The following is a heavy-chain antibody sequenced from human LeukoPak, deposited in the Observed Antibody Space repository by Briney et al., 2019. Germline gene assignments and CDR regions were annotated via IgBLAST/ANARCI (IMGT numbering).Heavy chain of an antibody. CDR1: GGSISSGGYY. CDR2: ICCSWST. CDR3: AVYDFWSGYYIDY. Sequence: SQTLSLTCTVSGGSISSGGYYWSWIRQHPGKGLEWIGYICCSWSTYYNPSLKSRVTISVDTSKNHFSLELSSVTAADTAVYYCAVYDFWSGYYIDYWGQGTLVTVSS. D-gene: IGHD3-3*01. J-gene: IGHJ4*02. V-gene: IGHV4-31*03.